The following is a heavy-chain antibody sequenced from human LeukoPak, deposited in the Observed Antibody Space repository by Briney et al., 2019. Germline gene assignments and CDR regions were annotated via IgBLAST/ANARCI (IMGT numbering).Heavy chain of an antibody. D-gene: IGHD1-26*01. CDR1: GGSISSYC. CDR3: ARLRPSGGSFSVGWFDP. J-gene: IGHJ5*02. Sequence: PSETLSLTCTVSGGSISSYCWSWIRQPPGKGLEWIGYIYYSGSTNYNPSLKSRVTISVDTSKNQFSLKLSSVTAADTAVYFCARLRPSGGSFSVGWFDPWGQGIQVTVSS. CDR2: IYYSGST. V-gene: IGHV4-59*01.